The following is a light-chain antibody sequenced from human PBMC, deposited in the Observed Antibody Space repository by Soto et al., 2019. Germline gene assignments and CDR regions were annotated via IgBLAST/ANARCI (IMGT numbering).Light chain of an antibody. Sequence: QSVLTQPASVSGSPGQSITISCAGTSSDVGGYNYVSRYQHHPGKAPKLLIYDVSNRPSGVSNRFSGSKSDNTASLTISGLQPEDEADYYCSSYTTSNTRQIVFGTGTKVTVL. V-gene: IGLV2-14*03. CDR1: SSDVGGYNY. J-gene: IGLJ1*01. CDR2: DVS. CDR3: SSYTTSNTRQIV.